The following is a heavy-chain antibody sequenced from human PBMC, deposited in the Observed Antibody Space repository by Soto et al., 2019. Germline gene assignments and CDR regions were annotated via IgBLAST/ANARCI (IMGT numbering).Heavy chain of an antibody. CDR1: GVSFSGYY. D-gene: IGHD6-13*01. CDR3: ARTRGYSSSWYDY. Sequence: SETLSLTCAVYGVSFSGYYWSWIRQPPGKGLEWIGEINHSGSTNYNPSLKSRVTISVDTSKNQFSLKLSSVTAADTAVYYCARTRGYSSSWYDYWGQGTLVTVSS. J-gene: IGHJ4*02. V-gene: IGHV4-34*01. CDR2: INHSGST.